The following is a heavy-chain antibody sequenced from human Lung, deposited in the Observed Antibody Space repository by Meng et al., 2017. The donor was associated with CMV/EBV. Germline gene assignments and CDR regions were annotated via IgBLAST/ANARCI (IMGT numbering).Heavy chain of an antibody. CDR2: ISYDGSTE. CDR3: ARDVTTLSYPGMDV. D-gene: IGHD4-17*01. Sequence: GGSLRLXCAASPGFTLSGYSMHWVRQAPGKGLEWVALISYDGSTEYYADSVRGRFSISRDNSKKTLYVHMNRLRPEDTGIYYCARDVTTLSYPGMDVWGQGTTVTVSS. V-gene: IGHV3-30*04. J-gene: IGHJ6*02. CDR1: PGFTLSGYS.